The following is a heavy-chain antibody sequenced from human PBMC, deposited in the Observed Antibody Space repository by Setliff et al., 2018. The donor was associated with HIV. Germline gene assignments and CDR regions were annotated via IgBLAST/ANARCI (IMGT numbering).Heavy chain of an antibody. J-gene: IGHJ6*02. CDR1: GFTFSSYE. D-gene: IGHD1-20*01. CDR2: INSDGSST. Sequence: AGGSLRLSCAASGFTFSSYEMDRFRQAPGKGLVWVSRINSDGSSTSYADSVKGRFTISRDNPKNMLYLQMNSLRGEDTAVYYCVRDITTCWDVWGQGTTVTVSS. CDR3: VRDITTCWDV. V-gene: IGHV3-74*01.